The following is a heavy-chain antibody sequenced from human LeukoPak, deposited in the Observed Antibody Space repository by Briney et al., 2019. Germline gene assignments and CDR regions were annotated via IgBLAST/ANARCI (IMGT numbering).Heavy chain of an antibody. CDR1: GGSISSYY. D-gene: IGHD5-12*01. V-gene: IGHV4-59*01. J-gene: IGHJ5*02. CDR3: ARGGSGYALNWFDP. CDR2: ISYSGST. Sequence: SETLSLTCTVSGGSISSYYWSWIRQPPGKGLEWIGHISYSGSTNYNPSLKSRVTISVDTSKNQFSLKLSSVTAADTAVYYCARGGSGYALNWFDPWGQGTLVTVSS.